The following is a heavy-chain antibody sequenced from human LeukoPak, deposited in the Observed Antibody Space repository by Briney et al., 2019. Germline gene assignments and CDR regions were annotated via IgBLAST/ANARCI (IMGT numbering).Heavy chain of an antibody. Sequence: GGSLRLSCAASGFTFRSYAMSWVRQAPGKGLEWVSTISGGGGSTYYTDSVKGRFTISRDSSRNTLYLQMNSLRAEDTALYYCAKLMGYNYDYGMDVWGQGTTVTVSS. CDR2: ISGGGGST. D-gene: IGHD2-8*01. CDR1: GFTFRSYA. V-gene: IGHV3-23*01. J-gene: IGHJ6*02. CDR3: AKLMGYNYDYGMDV.